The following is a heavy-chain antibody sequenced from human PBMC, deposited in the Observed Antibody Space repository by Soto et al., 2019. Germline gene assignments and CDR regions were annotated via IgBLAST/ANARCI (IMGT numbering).Heavy chain of an antibody. CDR2: ISYSGHT. J-gene: IGHJ4*02. CDR3: ARPVYGAVDY. V-gene: IGHV4-39*01. Sequence: NPSETLSLTCTVSGGSIRSSSSYWGWIRQPPGKGLEWIGSISYSGHTYYNPSLKSRVTISVDTSKNQFSLRLSSVTAADTAVYYCARPVYGAVDYWGQGTLVTVSS. CDR1: GGSIRSSSSY. D-gene: IGHD4-17*01.